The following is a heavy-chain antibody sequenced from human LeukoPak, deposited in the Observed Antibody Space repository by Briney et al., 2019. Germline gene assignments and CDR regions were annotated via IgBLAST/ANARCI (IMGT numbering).Heavy chain of an antibody. CDR1: GYTFTSYD. D-gene: IGHD3-22*01. Sequence: ASVKVSCKASGYTFTSYDINWVRQATGQGLEWMGWMNPNSGNTGYAQKFQGRVTMTRNTSISTAYMELSSLRSEDTAVYHCALLHKSGGYDSSGYYLDYWGQGTLVTVSS. CDR3: ALLHKSGGYDSSGYYLDY. J-gene: IGHJ4*02. CDR2: MNPNSGNT. V-gene: IGHV1-8*01.